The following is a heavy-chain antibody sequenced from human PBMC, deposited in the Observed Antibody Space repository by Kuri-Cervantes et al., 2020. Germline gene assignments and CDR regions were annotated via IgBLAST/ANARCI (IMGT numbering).Heavy chain of an antibody. V-gene: IGHV3-23*01. J-gene: IGHJ4*02. D-gene: IGHD3-10*01. CDR2: ISGSGGST. CDR3: ARDRLYPIWFGEYGDY. Sequence: LSLTCAASGFTFSSYAMSWVRQAPGKGLEWVSAISGSGGSTYYADSVKGRFTISRDNSKNTLYLQMNSLRAEDTAVYYCARDRLYPIWFGEYGDYWGQGALVTVSS. CDR1: GFTFSSYA.